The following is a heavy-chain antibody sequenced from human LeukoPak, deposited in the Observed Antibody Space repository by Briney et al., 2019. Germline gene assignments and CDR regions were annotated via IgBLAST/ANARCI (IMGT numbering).Heavy chain of an antibody. J-gene: IGHJ4*02. CDR2: LNPHSGET. D-gene: IGHD6-13*01. Sequence: ASVKVSCKASGYTFTSYAMNWVRQAPGQGLEWIGWLNPHSGETKFSQKFQDRVTMTRDTSVSTAYMDLTSLTPDDTAVYYCARAPFLIAATDHWGQGTLVTVSS. CDR3: ARAPFLIAATDH. CDR1: GYTFTSYA. V-gene: IGHV1-2*02.